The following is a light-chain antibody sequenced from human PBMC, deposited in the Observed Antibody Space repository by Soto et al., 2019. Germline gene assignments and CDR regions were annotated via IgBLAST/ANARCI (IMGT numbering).Light chain of an antibody. J-gene: IGKJ4*01. V-gene: IGKV1-33*01. CDR3: QQYDNLPLT. CDR2: DAS. Sequence: DIQMTQSPSSLSASVGDRVTITCQASQDISDYVKWYQQKPGKPPKVLIYDASNVEAGVPSRFSGSGSGTDFSFPISSLQPEDIATYYCQQYDNLPLTFGGGTKVDIK. CDR1: QDISDY.